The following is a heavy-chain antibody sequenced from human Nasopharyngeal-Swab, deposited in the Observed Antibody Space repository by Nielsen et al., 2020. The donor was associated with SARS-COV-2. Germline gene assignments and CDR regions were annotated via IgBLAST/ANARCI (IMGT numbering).Heavy chain of an antibody. CDR1: GFTFDIYE. J-gene: IGHJ4*02. V-gene: IGHV3-48*03. CDR2: ISSTGSTI. D-gene: IGHD3-22*01. Sequence: GGSMRLSCAASGFTFDIYEMDWVRQAPGKGLEWDSYISSTGSTIYYADSVKGRFTISRDNAKNSLYLQMNSLRAEDTAVYYCARGGGGSSGYYFDFWGQGTLVTVSS. CDR3: ARGGGGSSGYYFDF.